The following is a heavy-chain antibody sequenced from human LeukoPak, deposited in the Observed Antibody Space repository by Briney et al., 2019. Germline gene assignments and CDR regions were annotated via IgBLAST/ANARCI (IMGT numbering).Heavy chain of an antibody. CDR1: GFTFSSYW. Sequence: PGGSLRLSCAASGFTFSSYWMHWVRQAPGKGLGWVSRINSDGSSTSYADSVKGRFTISRDNAKTTLYLQMNSLRAEDTAVYYCARLPSYGDYVSAFDIWGQGTMVTVSS. CDR2: INSDGSST. D-gene: IGHD4-17*01. CDR3: ARLPSYGDYVSAFDI. J-gene: IGHJ3*02. V-gene: IGHV3-74*01.